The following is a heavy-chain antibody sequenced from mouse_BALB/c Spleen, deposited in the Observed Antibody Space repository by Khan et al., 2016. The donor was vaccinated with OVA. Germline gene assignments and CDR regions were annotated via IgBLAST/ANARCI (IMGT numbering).Heavy chain of an antibody. D-gene: IGHD1-1*01. J-gene: IGHJ4*01. CDR3: SIPFYYCDALDY. CDR2: IDPANGNT. V-gene: IGHV14-3*02. CDR1: GFNIKDTY. Sequence: VQLQQSGAELVKPGASVKLSCTASGFNIKDTYIHWMNQRPEQGLEWIGRIDPANGNTKFDPKFLGKATITADTSSNTAYLQLSSLTSEDTAVYYCSIPFYYCDALDYWGQGTSVTVSS.